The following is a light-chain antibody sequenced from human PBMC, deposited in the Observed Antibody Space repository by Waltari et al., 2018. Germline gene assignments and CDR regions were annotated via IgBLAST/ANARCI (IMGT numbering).Light chain of an antibody. J-gene: IGLJ3*02. Sequence: SYVLTPPPSVSVAPGETPRITCGGDKLVYTSVHLYQQRPGQAPVLVISYDHDRPSGIPERFSGSKSGNTATLTIIRVEAGDAADYYCQVWDSSTDHSWVFGGGTRLTVL. CDR1: KLVYTS. CDR2: YDH. CDR3: QVWDSSTDHSWV. V-gene: IGLV3-21*04.